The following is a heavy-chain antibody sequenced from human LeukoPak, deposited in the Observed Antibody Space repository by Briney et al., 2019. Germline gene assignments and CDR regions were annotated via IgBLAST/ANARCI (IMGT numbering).Heavy chain of an antibody. D-gene: IGHD3-3*01. J-gene: IGHJ5*02. CDR3: AREGVSFWSGFQIGNWFDP. CDR1: GGSISSYY. V-gene: IGHV4-59*01. CDR2: IYYSGST. Sequence: ASETLSLTCTVSGGSISSYYWSWIRQPPGKGLEWIGYIYYSGSTNYNPSLKSRVTISVDTSKNQFSLKLSSVTAADTAVYYCAREGVSFWSGFQIGNWFDPWGQGTLVTVSS.